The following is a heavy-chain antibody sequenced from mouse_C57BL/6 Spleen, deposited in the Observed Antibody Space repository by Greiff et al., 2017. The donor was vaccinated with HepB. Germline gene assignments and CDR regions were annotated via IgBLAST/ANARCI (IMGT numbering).Heavy chain of an antibody. CDR3: ARGEERVYGGYYDAVDY. CDR1: GYTFTSYW. CDR2: IYPGSGST. J-gene: IGHJ4*01. Sequence: VQLQQPGAELVKPGASVKMSCKASGYTFTSYWITWVKQRPGQGLEWIGDIYPGSGSTNYNEKFKSKATLTVDTSSSTDYMQLSSLTSEDSAVYYCARGEERVYGGYYDAVDYWGQGTSVTVSS. V-gene: IGHV1-55*01. D-gene: IGHD2-3*01.